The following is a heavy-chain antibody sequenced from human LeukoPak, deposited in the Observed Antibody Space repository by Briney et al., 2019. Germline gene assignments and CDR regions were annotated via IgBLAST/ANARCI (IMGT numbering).Heavy chain of an antibody. J-gene: IGHJ6*03. CDR3: ARGGPLYYYYYYMDV. V-gene: IGHV4-34*01. Sequence: SETLSLTCAVYGESFSGYYWSWIRQPPGKGLEWIGEINHSGSTNYNPSLKSRVTISVDTSKNQFSLKLSSVTAADTAVYYCARGGPLYYYYYYMDVWGKGTTVTVSS. CDR2: INHSGST. CDR1: GESFSGYY.